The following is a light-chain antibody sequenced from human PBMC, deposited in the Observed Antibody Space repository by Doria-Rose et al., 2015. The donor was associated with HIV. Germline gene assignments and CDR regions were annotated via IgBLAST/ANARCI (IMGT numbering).Light chain of an antibody. CDR3: HQYNNWPT. CDR2: GAS. J-gene: IGKJ5*01. Sequence: TQSPETLSVSPGESVTLSCRASQSVSTDLAWYQHKPGQAPRLLIWGASTRATGIPARFSGSGSGTEFTLTISSLQSEDFAIYFCHQYNNWPTFGQGTRLDIK. V-gene: IGKV3-15*01. CDR1: QSVSTD.